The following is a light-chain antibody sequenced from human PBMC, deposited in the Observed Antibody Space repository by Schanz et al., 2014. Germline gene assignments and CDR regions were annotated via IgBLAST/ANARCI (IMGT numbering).Light chain of an antibody. J-gene: IGKJ1*01. Sequence: EIVLTQSPGTLSLSPGERATLSCRASQSVSSSYLAWYQQKPGQAPRLLIYGASSRAKGIPDRFSGSGSGTDFTLTISRLEPEDSAVYYCQQYGSSPKTFGQGTKVEIK. CDR1: QSVSSSY. CDR2: GAS. V-gene: IGKV3-20*01. CDR3: QQYGSSPKT.